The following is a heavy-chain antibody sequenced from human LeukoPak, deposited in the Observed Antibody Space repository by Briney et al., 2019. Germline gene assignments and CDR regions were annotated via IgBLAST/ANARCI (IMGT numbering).Heavy chain of an antibody. Sequence: ASVKVSCKASGYTFTTYGISWVRQAPGQGLEWMGWVSGNNGNTNYAQKLQGRVTMTTDTSTNTAYMELRSLRSDDTAVYYCARDFDVWGQGTMVTVSP. J-gene: IGHJ3*01. CDR2: VSGNNGNT. V-gene: IGHV1-18*01. CDR1: GYTFTTYG. CDR3: ARDFDV.